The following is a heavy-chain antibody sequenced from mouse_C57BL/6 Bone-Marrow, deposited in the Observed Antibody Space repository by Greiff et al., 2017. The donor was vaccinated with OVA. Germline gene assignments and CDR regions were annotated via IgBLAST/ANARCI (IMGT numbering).Heavy chain of an antibody. V-gene: IGHV5-17*01. CDR2: ISSGSSTI. CDR1: GFTFSDYG. CDR3: AIYDYGFAY. D-gene: IGHD2-4*01. J-gene: IGHJ3*01. Sequence: EVKLVESGGGLVKPGGSLKLSCAASGFTFSDYGMHWVRQAPEKGLEWVAYISSGSSTIYYADTVKGRFTISRTNATNTLFLQMTSLRSEDTAMYYCAIYDYGFAYWGQGTLVTVSA.